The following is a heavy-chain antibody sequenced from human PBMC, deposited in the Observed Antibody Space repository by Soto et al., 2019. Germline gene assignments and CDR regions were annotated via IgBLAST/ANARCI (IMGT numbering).Heavy chain of an antibody. CDR2: IYYNGRT. V-gene: IGHV4-39*01. Sequence: SETLSLTCTVSDDSISSSIYYWGWIRQPPGKGLEWIGNIYYNGRTHYNPSLRSRVTISVEKSKNQFSLKLSSVTAADTAVYYCAHQKYSDYVWGSYEYSYYFDYWGQGAMVTVYS. CDR1: DDSISSSIYY. CDR3: AHQKYSDYVWGSYEYSYYFDY. J-gene: IGHJ4*02. D-gene: IGHD3-16*01.